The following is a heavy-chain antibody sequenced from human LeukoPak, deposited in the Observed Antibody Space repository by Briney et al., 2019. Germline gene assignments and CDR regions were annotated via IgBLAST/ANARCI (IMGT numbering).Heavy chain of an antibody. CDR3: AKVEGASKASVY. Sequence: GGSLRLSCAASGFTFSSYWMHWVRQAPGKGLVWVSRINTDGNSTSYADSEKGRFTISRDNAKNTLYLQMYSLRAEDTAVYYCAKVEGASKASVYWGQGALVTVSS. V-gene: IGHV3-74*01. CDR2: INTDGNST. CDR1: GFTFSSYW. D-gene: IGHD1-1*01. J-gene: IGHJ4*02.